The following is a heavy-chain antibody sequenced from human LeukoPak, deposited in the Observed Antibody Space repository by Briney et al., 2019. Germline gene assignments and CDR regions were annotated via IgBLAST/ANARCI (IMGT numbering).Heavy chain of an antibody. J-gene: IGHJ4*02. CDR1: GYIFIDYY. V-gene: IGHV1-2*02. CDR3: ATQRGSYLWGTDFDY. CDR2: INPNSGDT. Sequence: ASVKVSCKASGYIFIDYYMYWVRQAPGQGLEWMGWINPNSGDTKYAQKFQGRVTMTRDTSISTAYMELSRLRSDDTAVYYCATQRGSYLWGTDFDYWGQGTLVTVSS. D-gene: IGHD3-16*01.